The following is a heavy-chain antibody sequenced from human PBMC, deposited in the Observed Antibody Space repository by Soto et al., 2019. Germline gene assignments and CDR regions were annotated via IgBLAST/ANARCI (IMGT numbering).Heavy chain of an antibody. CDR1: GFTFSSHW. CDR3: GRDWKSWSIGEGFDI. D-gene: IGHD3-10*01. Sequence: GGSLRLSCAASGFTFSSHWMTWVRQAPGEGLEWVASIGQNGSITHYVDSVKGRFTISRDDAKNSLYLQMNSLRAEDTAVYYCGRDWKSWSIGEGFDIWGHGTMVTVSS. CDR2: IGQNGSIT. J-gene: IGHJ3*02. V-gene: IGHV3-7*01.